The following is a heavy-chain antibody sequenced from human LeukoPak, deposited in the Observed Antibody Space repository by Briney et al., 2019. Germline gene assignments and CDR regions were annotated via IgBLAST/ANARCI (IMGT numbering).Heavy chain of an antibody. D-gene: IGHD2-21*01. CDR1: GFTFSSYW. CDR3: ASALPRAYCGGDCYCFDY. V-gene: IGHV3-7*01. CDR2: IKHDGSEK. Sequence: GGSLRLSCAASGFTFSSYWMSWVRQAPGKGLEWVANIKHDGSEKYYVDSVKGRFTISGDNAKNTLYLQMNSLRAEDTAVYYCASALPRAYCGGDCYCFDYWGQGTLVTVSS. J-gene: IGHJ4*02.